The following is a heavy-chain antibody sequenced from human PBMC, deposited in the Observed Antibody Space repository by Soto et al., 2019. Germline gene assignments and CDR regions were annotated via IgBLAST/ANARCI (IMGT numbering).Heavy chain of an antibody. D-gene: IGHD3-9*01. V-gene: IGHV1-69*13. J-gene: IGHJ6*02. CDR1: GCTFSSYA. CDR3: ARGNYDILTGSRYYYYGMDV. Sequence: SVKVSCKSSGCTFSSYAISWVRQAPGQGLEWMGGIIPIFGTANYAQKFQGRVTITADESTSTAYMELSSLRSEDTAVYYCARGNYDILTGSRYYYYGMDVWGQGTTVTVSS. CDR2: IIPIFGTA.